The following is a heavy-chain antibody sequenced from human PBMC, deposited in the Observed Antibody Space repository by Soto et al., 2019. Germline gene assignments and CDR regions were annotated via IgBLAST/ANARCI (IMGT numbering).Heavy chain of an antibody. Sequence: GGSLRLSCAASGFTFSSYAMSWVRQAPGKGLEWVGFIRSKAYGGTTEYAASVKGRFTISRDDSKSIAYLQMNSLKTEDTAVYYCTRENYGDYDGSLGYWGQGTLVTVSS. CDR1: GFTFSSYA. D-gene: IGHD4-17*01. CDR2: IRSKAYGGTT. J-gene: IGHJ4*02. CDR3: TRENYGDYDGSLGY. V-gene: IGHV3-49*04.